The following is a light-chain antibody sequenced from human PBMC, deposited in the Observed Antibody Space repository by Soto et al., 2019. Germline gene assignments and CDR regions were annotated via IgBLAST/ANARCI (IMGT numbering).Light chain of an antibody. CDR2: GAS. CDR1: QSVSSSY. CDR3: QQYGSAPPYT. V-gene: IGKV3-20*01. J-gene: IGKJ2*01. Sequence: EIVLTQSPGTLSLSPGERVTLSCRASQSVSSSYLAWYQQKPGQAPRLLIYGASSRATGIPDRFSGSGSGTDFTLTISRLEPEEFAVYYCQQYGSAPPYTFGQGTKVDIK.